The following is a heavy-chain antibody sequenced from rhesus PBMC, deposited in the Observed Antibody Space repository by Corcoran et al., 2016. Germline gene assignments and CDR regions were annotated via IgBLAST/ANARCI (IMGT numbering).Heavy chain of an antibody. CDR2: INSGWGAT. J-gene: IGHJ4*01. D-gene: IGHD3-28*01. V-gene: IGHV3S5*01. CDR1: GFTFSSYG. Sequence: EVQLVETGGGLVQPGGSLKLSCAASGFTFSSYGMSWVRQAPGKGLEWVSAINSGWGATYYANSVKGRFTISRDNSKNMLYLQMNNLKLEDTAVYYCASTYYYDSGFGYWGQGVLVTVSS. CDR3: ASTYYYDSGFGY.